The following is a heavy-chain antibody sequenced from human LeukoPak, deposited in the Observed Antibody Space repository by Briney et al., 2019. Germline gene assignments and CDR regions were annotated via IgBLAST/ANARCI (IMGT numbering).Heavy chain of an antibody. J-gene: IGHJ6*03. CDR1: GYTFSIYN. CDR3: ARGVTLYYYYMDV. D-gene: IGHD5/OR15-5a*01. Sequence: ASVKVSCKASGYTFSIYNMHWVRQAPGQGLEWMGIINPSGGTSYAQKLQGRITMTRDTSTSTLYMELSRLKSEDTAVYYCARGVTLYYYYMDVWGKGTTVTVSS. V-gene: IGHV1-46*01. CDR2: INPSGGT.